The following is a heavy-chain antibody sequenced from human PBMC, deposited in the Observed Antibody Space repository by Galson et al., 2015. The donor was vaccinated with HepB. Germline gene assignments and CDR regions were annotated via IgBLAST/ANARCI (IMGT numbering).Heavy chain of an antibody. Sequence: SVKVSCKASGGTFSRYTISWVRQAPGQGLEWMGGITPLFGTAKYAQKFQGRVSITADESTSTAHMELSSLTSEDTAVYYCAREGIAAVTNPMDYWGQGTLVTVSS. CDR1: GGTFSRYT. D-gene: IGHD6-13*01. CDR2: ITPLFGTA. CDR3: AREGIAAVTNPMDY. J-gene: IGHJ4*02. V-gene: IGHV1-69*13.